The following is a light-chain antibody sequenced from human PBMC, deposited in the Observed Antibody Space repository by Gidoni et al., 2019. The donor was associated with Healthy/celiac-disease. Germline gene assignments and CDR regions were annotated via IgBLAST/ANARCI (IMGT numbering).Light chain of an antibody. J-gene: IGLJ3*02. V-gene: IGLV2-14*01. CDR1: SSDVGGYNY. CDR3: SSYTSSSTLGV. CDR2: DVS. Sequence: QSALTQPVSVSGSPGQSITISCTGTSSDVGGYNYVSWYQQTPGKAPKLMIYDVSNRPSGVSKRFSGSKSGNTASLTISGLQAEDEADYYCSSYTSSSTLGVFGGGTKLTVL.